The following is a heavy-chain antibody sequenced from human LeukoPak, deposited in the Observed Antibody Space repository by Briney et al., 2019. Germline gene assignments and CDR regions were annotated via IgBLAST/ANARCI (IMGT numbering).Heavy chain of an antibody. CDR2: ISDSGGSK. CDR1: GFTFSSYA. V-gene: IGHV3-23*01. J-gene: IGHJ3*02. CDR3: AKDPYLSLNDAFDI. Sequence: PGGSLRLSCAASGFTFSSYAMSWVRQAPGKGLEWVSRISDSGGSKYYADSVKGRFTISRDNSKNTLDLQMNSLRAEDTAVYYCAKDPYLSLNDAFDIWGQGTLVTVSS. D-gene: IGHD2-21*01.